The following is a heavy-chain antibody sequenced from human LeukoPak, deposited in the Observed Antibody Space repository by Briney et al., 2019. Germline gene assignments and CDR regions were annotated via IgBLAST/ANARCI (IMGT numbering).Heavy chain of an antibody. J-gene: IGHJ6*03. D-gene: IGHD5-12*01. V-gene: IGHV3-11*01. CDR1: GFNFNEYY. CDR3: ARDRGIVAPNVGYYLDV. Sequence: GGSLRLSCVASGFNFNEYYMSGIRQAPGKGPEGISFITNSGSMFYVDSVKGRFTVSRDDAENSLYLQMSSLRPEDTAVYYCARDRGIVAPNVGYYLDVWGRGTTVIVSS. CDR2: ITNSGSM.